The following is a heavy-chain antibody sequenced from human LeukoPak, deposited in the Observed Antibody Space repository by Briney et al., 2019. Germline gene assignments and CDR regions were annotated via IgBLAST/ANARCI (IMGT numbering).Heavy chain of an antibody. CDR2: ISYDGSNK. D-gene: IGHD3-22*01. CDR1: GFTFSSFA. Sequence: PGGFLRLSCAASGFTFSSFAMHWVRQAPGKGLEWVALISYDGSNKYYADFVKGRFTISRDNSKNTLYLQMNSLRAEDTAVYYCARDPDTSGYYVFDYWGQGTLVTVSS. CDR3: ARDPDTSGYYVFDY. V-gene: IGHV3-30*04. J-gene: IGHJ4*02.